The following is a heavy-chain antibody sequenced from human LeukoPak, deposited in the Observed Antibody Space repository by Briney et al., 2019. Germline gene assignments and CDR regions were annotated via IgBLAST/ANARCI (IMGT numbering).Heavy chain of an antibody. CDR3: ARDQDLQGAFDI. Sequence: PSETLSLTCTVSGGSISSYYWSWIRQPPGKGLEWIGYIYYSGSTNYNPSLKSRVTISVDTSKNQFSLKLSSVTAADTAVYSCARDQDLQGAFDIWGQGTMVTVSS. V-gene: IGHV4-59*12. J-gene: IGHJ3*02. CDR1: GGSISSYY. CDR2: IYYSGST.